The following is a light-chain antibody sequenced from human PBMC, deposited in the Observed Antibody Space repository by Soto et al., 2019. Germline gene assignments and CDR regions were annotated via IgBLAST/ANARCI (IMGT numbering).Light chain of an antibody. V-gene: IGKV1-12*01. CDR3: QQANSFPWT. CDR2: TAT. CDR1: QGISRW. Sequence: DIQMTQSPSSVSAFVGDRVTITCRASQGISRWLAWYQQKPGKAPKLLIYTATSLQSGVPSRFSGSGSGTEFTLTISSLQPEDFATYYCQQANSFPWTFGQGTKVEIK. J-gene: IGKJ1*01.